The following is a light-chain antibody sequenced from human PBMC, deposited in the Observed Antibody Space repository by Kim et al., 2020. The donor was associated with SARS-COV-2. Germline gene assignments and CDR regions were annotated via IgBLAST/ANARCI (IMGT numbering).Light chain of an antibody. CDR2: YDD. CDR1: SSNIGNNA. Sequence: QSVLTQPPSVSEAPRQRVTISCSGSSSNIGNNAVNWYQQLPGKAPKLLIYYDDLLPSGVSDRFSGSKSGTSASLAISGLQSEDEADYYCAAWDDSLNCYVFGPGTQVT. V-gene: IGLV1-36*01. CDR3: AAWDDSLNCYV. J-gene: IGLJ1*01.